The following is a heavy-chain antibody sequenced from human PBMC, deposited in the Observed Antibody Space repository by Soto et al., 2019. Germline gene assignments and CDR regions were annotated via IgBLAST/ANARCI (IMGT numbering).Heavy chain of an antibody. CDR3: AKDGYSSSSLVVDHYFDY. CDR1: AFTFSSYA. Sequence: PGGSLRLSCAASAFTFSSYAMSWVRQAPGKGLEWVSAISGSGGSTYYADSVKGRFTISRDNSKNTLYLQMNSLRAEDTAVYYCAKDGYSSSSLVVDHYFDYWGQGTLVTVPQ. J-gene: IGHJ4*02. V-gene: IGHV3-23*01. D-gene: IGHD6-6*01. CDR2: ISGSGGST.